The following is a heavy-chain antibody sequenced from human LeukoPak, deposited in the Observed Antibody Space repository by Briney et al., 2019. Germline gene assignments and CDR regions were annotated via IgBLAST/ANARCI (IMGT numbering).Heavy chain of an antibody. V-gene: IGHV4-61*02. D-gene: IGHD3-10*01. CDR3: ARDLIRDYYGSGISSIPGGFDP. J-gene: IGHJ5*02. Sequence: PSETLSLTCTVSGDSISSGDYYWSWIRQPAGKGLEWIGRIYTSGSTNYNPSLKSRVTISVDTSKNQFSLKLSSVTAADTAVYYCARDLIRDYYGSGISSIPGGFDPWGQGTLVTVSS. CDR2: IYTSGST. CDR1: GDSISSGDYY.